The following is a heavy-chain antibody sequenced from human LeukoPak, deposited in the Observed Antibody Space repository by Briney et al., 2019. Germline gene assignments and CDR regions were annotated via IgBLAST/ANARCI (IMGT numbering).Heavy chain of an antibody. J-gene: IGHJ4*02. Sequence: PSXXXSLTCTVSGGSISSSSYYWGWIRQPPGKGLEWIGSIYYSGSTYYNPSLKSRFTISVDTSKNQFSLKLSSVTAADTAVYYCASPAAEQLALDYWGQGTLVTVSS. V-gene: IGHV4-39*01. CDR1: GGSISSSSYY. CDR3: ASPAAEQLALDY. D-gene: IGHD2-2*01. CDR2: IYYSGST.